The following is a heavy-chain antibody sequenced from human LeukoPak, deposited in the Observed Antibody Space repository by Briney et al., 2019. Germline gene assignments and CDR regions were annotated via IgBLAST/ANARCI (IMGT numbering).Heavy chain of an antibody. J-gene: IGHJ6*03. V-gene: IGHV4-39*01. D-gene: IGHD1-26*01. CDR2: IYYCGST. Sequence: SETLSLTCTVSGGSISSYNYYWGWIRQPPGKGLECIGSIYYCGSTYHNPSLKSRVTISVDTSKNQFSLKLSSVTAADTAVYYCARHPYSGTYWEGTGYHYYYMDVWGKGTTVTVSS. CDR3: ARHPYSGTYWEGTGYHYYYMDV. CDR1: GGSISSYNYY.